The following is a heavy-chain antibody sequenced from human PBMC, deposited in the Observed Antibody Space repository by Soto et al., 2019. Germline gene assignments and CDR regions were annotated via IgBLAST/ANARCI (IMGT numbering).Heavy chain of an antibody. D-gene: IGHD3-22*01. V-gene: IGHV3-15*01. CDR2: IKATAYGATT. Sequence: GGSLRLSCVVSNITFSYAWMSWVRQAPGKGLEWVGRIKATAYGATTDYAAPVKGRFIISRDDSKNTLYLQMNSLRTEGTARYYCATDDTSGYYFQYWGQGTLVTVSS. CDR3: ATDDTSGYYFQY. J-gene: IGHJ4*02. CDR1: NITFSYAW.